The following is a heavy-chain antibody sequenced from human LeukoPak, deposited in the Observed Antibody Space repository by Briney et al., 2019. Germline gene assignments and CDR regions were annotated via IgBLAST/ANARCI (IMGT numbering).Heavy chain of an antibody. Sequence: SETLSLTCTVSGGSINSYYWSWIRQPPGKGLEWIGYIYYSGSTNYNPSLKSRVTMSVDTSKNQFSLKLSSVTAADTAVYYCAATRYYYGSGSEDYWGQGTLVTVSS. CDR1: GGSINSYY. CDR3: AATRYYYGSGSEDY. D-gene: IGHD3-10*01. CDR2: IYYSGST. J-gene: IGHJ4*02. V-gene: IGHV4-59*12.